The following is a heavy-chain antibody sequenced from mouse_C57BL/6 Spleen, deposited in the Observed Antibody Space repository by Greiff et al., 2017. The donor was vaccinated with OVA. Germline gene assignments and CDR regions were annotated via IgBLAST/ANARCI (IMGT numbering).Heavy chain of an antibody. CDR2: IDPETGGT. V-gene: IGHV1-15*01. D-gene: IGHD4-1*01. CDR3: TRSRTGTGGY. Sequence: QVQLKQSGAELVRPGASVTLSCKASGYTFTDYEMHWVKQTPVHGLEWIGAIDPETGGTAYNQKFKGKAILTADKSSSTAYMELRSLTSEDSAVYYCTRSRTGTGGYWGQGTTLTVSS. J-gene: IGHJ2*01. CDR1: GYTFTDYE.